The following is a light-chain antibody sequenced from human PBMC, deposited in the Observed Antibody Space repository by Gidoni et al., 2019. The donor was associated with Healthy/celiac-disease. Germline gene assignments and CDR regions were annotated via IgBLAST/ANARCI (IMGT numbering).Light chain of an antibody. CDR2: GAS. CDR3: QKYNNWPPWT. CDR1: QSVSSN. J-gene: IGKJ1*01. Sequence: EIVLTQSPATLSVSPGERATLSCRASQSVSSNLACYQQKPGQATRLLIYGASTRATGIPARLSGSGCGTELTLTRSSLQSEDFAVYYCQKYNNWPPWTFGQGTKVEIK. V-gene: IGKV3-15*01.